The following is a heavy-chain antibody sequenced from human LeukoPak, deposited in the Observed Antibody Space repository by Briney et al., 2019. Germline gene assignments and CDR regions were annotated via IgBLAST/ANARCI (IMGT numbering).Heavy chain of an antibody. CDR2: IYSGGTT. D-gene: IGHD1-26*01. Sequence: GGSLRLSCAASGFAVSSNYMSWVRQAPGKGLEWVSVIYSGGTTYYADSVKGRFTISRDNSKNMLYLQMNSLTAEDTAVYYCAGLRSTHYHFDYWGQGTLVTVSS. V-gene: IGHV3-53*01. J-gene: IGHJ4*02. CDR3: AGLRSTHYHFDY. CDR1: GFAVSSNY.